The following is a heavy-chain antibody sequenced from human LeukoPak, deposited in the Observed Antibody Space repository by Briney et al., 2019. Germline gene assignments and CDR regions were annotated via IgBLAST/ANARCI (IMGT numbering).Heavy chain of an antibody. D-gene: IGHD1-14*01. CDR2: IIPIFGTA. CDR1: GGTFSSYA. Sequence: SSVKVSCKASGGTFSSYAISWVRQAPGQGLEWMGRIIPIFGTANYAQKFQGRVTITTDESTSTAYMELSSLRSEDTAVYYCASNPRTTLLLDYWGQGTLATVSS. V-gene: IGHV1-69*05. CDR3: ASNPRTTLLLDY. J-gene: IGHJ4*02.